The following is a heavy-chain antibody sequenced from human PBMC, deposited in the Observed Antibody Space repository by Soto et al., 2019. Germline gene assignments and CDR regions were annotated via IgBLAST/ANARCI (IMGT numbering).Heavy chain of an antibody. Sequence: GESLKISCNGSGYSFTSYWISWVRQMPGKGLEWMGRIDPSDSYTNYSPSFQGHVTISADKSINTAYLQWSSLKASDTAMYYCASLYYDILTGYYTGHDPFDIWGQGTMVTVSS. CDR3: ASLYYDILTGYYTGHDPFDI. V-gene: IGHV5-10-1*01. CDR2: IDPSDSYT. D-gene: IGHD3-9*01. J-gene: IGHJ3*02. CDR1: GYSFTSYW.